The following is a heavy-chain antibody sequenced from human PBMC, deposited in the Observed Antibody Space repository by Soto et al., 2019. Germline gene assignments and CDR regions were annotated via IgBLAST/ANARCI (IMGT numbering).Heavy chain of an antibody. CDR2: IRSKATGYGT. CDR1: GFTFSGSS. V-gene: IGHV3-73*01. Sequence: PGGSLRLSCAASGFTFSGSSVHWVRQASGKGLEWVGHIRSKATGYGTTYAASVKGRFTISRDDSRNTAYLQMNSLKTEDTAVYYCTPGGTSGTYYFNSWGQGVLVTVSS. J-gene: IGHJ4*02. CDR3: TPGGTSGTYYFNS. D-gene: IGHD3-10*01.